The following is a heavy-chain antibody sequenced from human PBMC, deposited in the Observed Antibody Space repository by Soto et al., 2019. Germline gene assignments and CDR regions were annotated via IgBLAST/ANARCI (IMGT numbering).Heavy chain of an antibody. CDR2: ISTNGGST. CDR1: GFTFSSYA. D-gene: IGHD2-8*01. J-gene: IGHJ6*02. CDR3: ARGGKYCTNGVCSFYGMGV. Sequence: PGGSLRLSCAASGFTFSSYAMHWVRQAPGKGLEYFSAISTNGGSTYYANSVKGRFTISRDNSKNTLYLQMNSLRAEDTAVYYCARGGKYCTNGVCSFYGMGVWGQGTTVTVSS. V-gene: IGHV3-64*01.